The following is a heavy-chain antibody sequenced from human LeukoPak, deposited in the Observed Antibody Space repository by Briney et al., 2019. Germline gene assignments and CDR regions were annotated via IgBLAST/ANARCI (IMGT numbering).Heavy chain of an antibody. CDR3: ATDYYDFWSGYLPPFDP. CDR1: GYTLTELS. Sequence: ASVKVYCKVSGYTLTELSMHWVRQAPGKGLEWMGGFDPEDGETIYAQKFQGRVTMTEDTSTDTAYMELSSLRSEDTAVYYCATDYYDFWSGYLPPFDPWGQGTLVTVSS. D-gene: IGHD3-3*01. J-gene: IGHJ5*02. V-gene: IGHV1-24*01. CDR2: FDPEDGET.